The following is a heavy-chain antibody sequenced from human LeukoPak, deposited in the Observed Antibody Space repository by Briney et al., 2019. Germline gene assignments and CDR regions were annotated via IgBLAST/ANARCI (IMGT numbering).Heavy chain of an antibody. CDR2: IYSGGST. CDR3: ARLAGATPYYFDY. D-gene: IGHD1-26*01. CDR1: GFTLSSNY. J-gene: IGHJ4*02. Sequence: GGSLRLSCAASGFTLSSNYMSWVRPARGRGVEWVSVIYSGGSTYYADSVKGLFTISRDNSKNTLYLQMNSLRAEDTAVYYCARLAGATPYYFDYWGQGTLATVSS. V-gene: IGHV3-53*01.